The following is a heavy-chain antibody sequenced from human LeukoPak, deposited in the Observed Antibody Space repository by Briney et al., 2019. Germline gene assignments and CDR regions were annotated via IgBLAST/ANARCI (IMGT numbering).Heavy chain of an antibody. Sequence: PGGSLRLSCAASGFTFSSYAMHWVRQAPGKGLEWVAVISYDGSNKYYADSVKGRFTISRDNSKNTLYLQMNSLRAEDTAVYYCARDFYAGYDSSGYSYYYYYMDVWGKGTTVTVSS. CDR2: ISYDGSNK. D-gene: IGHD3-22*01. CDR1: GFTFSSYA. J-gene: IGHJ6*03. CDR3: ARDFYAGYDSSGYSYYYYYMDV. V-gene: IGHV3-30*04.